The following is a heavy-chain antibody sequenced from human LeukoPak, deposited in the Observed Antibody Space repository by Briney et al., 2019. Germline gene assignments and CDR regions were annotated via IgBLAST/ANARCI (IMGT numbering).Heavy chain of an antibody. J-gene: IGHJ6*03. V-gene: IGHV3-21*01. Sequence: SGGSLRLSCAASEFTFSSYSMNWVRQAPGKGLEWVSSISSSSSYIYYADSVKGRFTISRDNAKNSLYLQMNSLRAEDTAVYYCARTAGSGSYYYYYYMDVWGKGTTVTISS. CDR1: EFTFSSYS. CDR2: ISSSSSYI. CDR3: ARTAGSGSYYYYYYMDV. D-gene: IGHD3-10*01.